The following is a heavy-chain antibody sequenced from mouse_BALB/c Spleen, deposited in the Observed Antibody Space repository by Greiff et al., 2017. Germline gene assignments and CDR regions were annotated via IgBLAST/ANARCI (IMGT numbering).Heavy chain of an antibody. J-gene: IGHJ2*01. CDR2: ISSGGSYT. V-gene: IGHV5-6*01. Sequence: EVQVVESGGDLVKPGGSLKLSCAASGFTFSSYGMSWVRQTPDKRLEWVATISSGGSYTYYPDSVKGRFTISRDNAKNTLYLQMSSLKSEDTAMYYCARRSMITTKGFDYWGQGTTLTVSS. CDR3: ARRSMITTKGFDY. D-gene: IGHD2-4*01. CDR1: GFTFSSYG.